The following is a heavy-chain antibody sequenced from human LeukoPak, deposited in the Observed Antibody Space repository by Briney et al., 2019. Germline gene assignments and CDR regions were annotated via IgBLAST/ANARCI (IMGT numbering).Heavy chain of an antibody. CDR3: ARDTVSGSHDFDY. D-gene: IGHD3-10*01. CDR2: ISYGGGNK. CDR1: GFSFSTFA. Sequence: GRSLRLSCAASGFSFSTFAMHWVRQAPGKGLEWVAVISYGGGNKYYADSVKGRFRMSRDNAKNTVYLQMNSLRGEDRAVYYCARDTVSGSHDFDYWGQGTLVTVFS. J-gene: IGHJ4*02. V-gene: IGHV3-30-3*01.